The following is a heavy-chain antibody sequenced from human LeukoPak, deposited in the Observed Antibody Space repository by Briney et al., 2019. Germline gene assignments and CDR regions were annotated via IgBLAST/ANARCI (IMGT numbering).Heavy chain of an antibody. CDR3: ARHYGP. D-gene: IGHD3-10*01. CDR2: IYYSGST. Sequence: SETLSLTCTVYGGSFSGYYWSWIRQPPGKGLEWIGSIYYSGSTYYNPSLKSRVTISVDTSKNQFSLKLNSVTATDTAVYYCARHYGPWGQGTLVTVSS. CDR1: GGSFSGYY. V-gene: IGHV4-39*01. J-gene: IGHJ4*02.